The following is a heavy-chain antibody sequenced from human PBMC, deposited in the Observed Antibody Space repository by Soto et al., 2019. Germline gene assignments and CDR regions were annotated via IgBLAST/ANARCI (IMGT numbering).Heavy chain of an antibody. CDR3: ARFVRSCSGTTCYTRAYG. CDR1: GGSVSSDTHY. Sequence: SETLSLTCTVSGGSVSSDTHYWSWIRQPPGKRLEWIGFIYSSGSTNYNPSLKSRVTMSVDTSKNQFSLKLRSVIVADTAVYHCARFVRSCSGTTCYTRAYGWGQGTTVTVSS. V-gene: IGHV4-61*01. J-gene: IGHJ6*02. D-gene: IGHD2-2*02. CDR2: IYSSGST.